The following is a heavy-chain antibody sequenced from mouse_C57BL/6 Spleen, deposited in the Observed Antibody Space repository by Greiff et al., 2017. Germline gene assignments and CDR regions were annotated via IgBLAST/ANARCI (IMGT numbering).Heavy chain of an antibody. D-gene: IGHD1-1*01. CDR3: AREEITTAMDY. CDR1: GYAFSSSW. CDR2: IYPGDGDT. J-gene: IGHJ4*01. V-gene: IGHV1-82*01. Sequence: VQLQQSGPELVKPGASVKISCTASGYAFSSSWLTWVKQRPGKGLEWIGRIYPGDGDTNYNGKFKGKATLTADKSSSTTYMQLSSLTSEDAAVYFCAREEITTAMDYWGQGTSVTVSS.